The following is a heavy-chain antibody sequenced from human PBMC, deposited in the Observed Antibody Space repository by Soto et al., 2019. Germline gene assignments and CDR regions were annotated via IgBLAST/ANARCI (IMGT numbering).Heavy chain of an antibody. J-gene: IGHJ6*02. Sequence: SETLSLTCTVSGGSISSGGYYWSWIRQHPGKGLEWIGYIYYSGSTYYNPSLKSRVTISVDTSKNQFSLKLSSVTAADTAVYYCARNLWFGELLYSSRSVGYYGMDVWGQGTTVTVSS. V-gene: IGHV4-31*03. CDR1: GGSISSGGYY. CDR2: IYYSGST. CDR3: ARNLWFGELLYSSRSVGYYGMDV. D-gene: IGHD3-10*01.